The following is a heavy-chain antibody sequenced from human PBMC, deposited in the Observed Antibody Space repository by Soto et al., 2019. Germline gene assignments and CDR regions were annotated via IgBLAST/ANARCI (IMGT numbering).Heavy chain of an antibody. D-gene: IGHD3-10*01. CDR1: GGSISSNY. Sequence: QVQLQESGPGLVKPSETLSLMCTVSGGSISSNYWSWIRQPPGKGLEYIGYIYYSGSTNYNPSLKSRVTMSVDTSKNQFSRKLSSVTAAGTAVYYCARGGGSPDYWGQGTLVTVSS. J-gene: IGHJ4*02. CDR2: IYYSGST. CDR3: ARGGGSPDY. V-gene: IGHV4-59*01.